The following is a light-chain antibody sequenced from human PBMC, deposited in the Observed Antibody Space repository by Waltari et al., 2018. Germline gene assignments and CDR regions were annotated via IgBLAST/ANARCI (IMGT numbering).Light chain of an antibody. V-gene: IGLV2-14*03. CDR1: NRDIGLYDY. CDR3: SSYTATDTYV. CDR2: DVS. Sequence: SALTQPASMSGYPGQSITISCTGTNRDIGLYDYVSWYQQHPGKAPKLILSDVSKRPSGVPARFAGSVSGYTASLTISGLQAEDEADYDCSSYTATDTYVFGSGTTVIVL. J-gene: IGLJ1*01.